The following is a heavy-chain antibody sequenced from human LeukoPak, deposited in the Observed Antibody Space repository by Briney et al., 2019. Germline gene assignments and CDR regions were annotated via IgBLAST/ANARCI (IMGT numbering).Heavy chain of an antibody. CDR1: GYTFTGYY. CDR2: INPNSGGT. Sequence: ASVKVSCKASGYTFTGYYMHWVRQAPGQGLEWMGRINPNSGGTNYAQKFQGRVTMTRDTSIGTAYMELSRLRSDDTAVYYCARHVAARPYNYWGQGTLVTVSS. CDR3: ARHVAARPYNY. V-gene: IGHV1-2*06. D-gene: IGHD6-6*01. J-gene: IGHJ4*02.